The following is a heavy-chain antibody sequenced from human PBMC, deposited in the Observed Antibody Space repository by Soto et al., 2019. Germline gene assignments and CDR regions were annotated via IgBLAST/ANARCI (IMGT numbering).Heavy chain of an antibody. V-gene: IGHV4-31*03. Sequence: QVQLQESGPGLVKPSQTLSLTCTVSGDSISSTEYYWNWVHQHPGKGLEWIGYIYRSGDTYYSPSVKSRVTMSVDTSNNQFSLKMTSVTAADTAVYYCATSFGGAYYGMDVWGHGTTLTVSS. CDR3: ATSFGGAYYGMDV. D-gene: IGHD3-16*01. CDR2: IYRSGDT. J-gene: IGHJ6*02. CDR1: GDSISSTEYY.